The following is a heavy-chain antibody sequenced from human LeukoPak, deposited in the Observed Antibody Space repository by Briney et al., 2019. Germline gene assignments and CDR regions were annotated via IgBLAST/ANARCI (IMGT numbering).Heavy chain of an antibody. V-gene: IGHV3-7*04. CDR1: GFAFSSNW. CDR3: ARGHSSRPNWFDP. CDR2: IKQDGSEK. J-gene: IGHJ5*02. Sequence: GGSLRLSFAASGFAFSSNWMTWVRQAPGKGLEWVASIKQDGSEKYYVDSVKGRFTMSRDNAKNSLYLQMNSLRAEDTAVYYCARGHSSRPNWFDPWGQGTLVTVSS. D-gene: IGHD6-13*01.